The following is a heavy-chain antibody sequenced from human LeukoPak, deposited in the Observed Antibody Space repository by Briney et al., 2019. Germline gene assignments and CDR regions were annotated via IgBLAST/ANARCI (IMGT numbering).Heavy chain of an antibody. V-gene: IGHV4-59*08. Sequence: SETLSLTCTVSGGSISSYYWSWIRQPPGKGLEWIGFIYYSGSTNYNPSLKSRVTISVDTSKNQSSLRLTSVTAADTAVYYCASYDGSGYLDRWGQGTLVTVSS. CDR2: IYYSGST. CDR1: GGSISSYY. D-gene: IGHD3-22*01. CDR3: ASYDGSGYLDR. J-gene: IGHJ4*02.